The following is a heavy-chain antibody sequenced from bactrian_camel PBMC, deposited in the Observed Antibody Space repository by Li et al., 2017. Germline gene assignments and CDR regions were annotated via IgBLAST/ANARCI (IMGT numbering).Heavy chain of an antibody. D-gene: IGHD5*01. J-gene: IGHJ6*01. Sequence: HVQLVESGGGSVQAGNSLRLSCTASPFDGRNMGWYRQAPGNECEMVSVVSSDGTTYFADSVQGQFTMSRDNAKNTQYLQMSSLKTEDTAVYYCAREWSLPEEYGLGTWAFGYWGQGTQVTVS. CDR2: VSSDGTT. V-gene: IGHV3S55*01. CDR3: AREWSLPEEYGLGTWAFGY. CDR1: PFDGRN.